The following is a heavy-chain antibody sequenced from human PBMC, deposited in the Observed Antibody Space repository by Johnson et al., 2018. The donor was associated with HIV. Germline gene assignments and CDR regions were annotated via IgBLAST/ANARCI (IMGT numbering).Heavy chain of an antibody. V-gene: IGHV3-23*04. J-gene: IGHJ3*02. CDR1: GFTFGSYA. CDR2: ITVSGGST. D-gene: IGHD3/OR15-3a*01. Sequence: VQLVESGGGLVQPGGSLRLSCAASGFTFGSYAMSWVRQAPGKGLEWVSSITVSGGSTHYADSVQGRFPISRDNSKNTLYLQVNSLRVEDTALYYCTKDRSEAGLYDAFDIWGQGTMVTVSS. CDR3: TKDRSEAGLYDAFDI.